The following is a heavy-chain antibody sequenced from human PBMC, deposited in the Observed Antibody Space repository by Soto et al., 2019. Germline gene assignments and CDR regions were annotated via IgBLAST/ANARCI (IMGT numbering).Heavy chain of an antibody. J-gene: IGHJ4*02. CDR1: GYTFTSYA. CDR2: INAGNGNT. V-gene: IGHV1-3*01. CDR3: ARGLGLYYFDY. D-gene: IGHD1-26*01. Sequence: ASVKVSCKASGYTFTSYAMHWVRQAPGQRLEWMGWINAGNGNTKYSQKFQGRVTVTRDTSAGTAYMELSSLRSEVTAVYYCARGLGLYYFDYWGQGTLVTVCS.